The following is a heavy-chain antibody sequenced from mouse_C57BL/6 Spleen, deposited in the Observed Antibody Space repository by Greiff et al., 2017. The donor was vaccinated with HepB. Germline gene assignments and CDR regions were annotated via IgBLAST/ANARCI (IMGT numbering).Heavy chain of an antibody. CDR1: GYTFTSYW. D-gene: IGHD2-5*01. V-gene: IGHV1-74*01. Sequence: QVHVKQSGAELVKPGASVKVSCKASGYTFTSYWMHWVKQRPGQGLEWIGRIHPSDSDTNYNQKFKGKAKLTVDKSSSTAYMQLSSLTSEDSAVYYCAIHYSNYGGFAYWGQGTLVTVSA. CDR2: IHPSDSDT. J-gene: IGHJ3*01. CDR3: AIHYSNYGGFAY.